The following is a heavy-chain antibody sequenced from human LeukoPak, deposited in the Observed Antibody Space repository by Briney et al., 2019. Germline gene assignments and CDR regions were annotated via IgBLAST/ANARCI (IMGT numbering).Heavy chain of an antibody. CDR2: ILYDGISK. CDR1: GFTFRRDA. D-gene: IGHD3-16*01. CDR3: AKDWGETYTIDY. J-gene: IGHJ4*02. Sequence: PGVSLRLSCVASGFTFRRDAMHWVRQAPGKGLEWVSFILYDGISKYYGDSVKGRFTISRDNSKNTVYLQMNSLRVEDTAVYYCAKDWGETYTIDYWGQGTLVSVSS. V-gene: IGHV3-30*02.